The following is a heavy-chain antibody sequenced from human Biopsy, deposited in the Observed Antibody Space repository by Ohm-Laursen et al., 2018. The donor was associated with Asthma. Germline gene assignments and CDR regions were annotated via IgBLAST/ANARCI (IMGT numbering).Heavy chain of an antibody. CDR3: ARGEDPRPVADHLDI. V-gene: IGHV3-33*07. J-gene: IGHJ4*02. CDR2: ITTDDVHK. D-gene: IGHD6-6*01. CDR1: GFTVSRDH. Sequence: SLRLSCTASGFTVSRDHMFWVRQAPGEGLEWLALITTDDVHKYNGESVRGRFSISRDNSKRTVYLHMAGLTVADTTVYFCARGEDPRPVADHLDIWGQGARVIVSS.